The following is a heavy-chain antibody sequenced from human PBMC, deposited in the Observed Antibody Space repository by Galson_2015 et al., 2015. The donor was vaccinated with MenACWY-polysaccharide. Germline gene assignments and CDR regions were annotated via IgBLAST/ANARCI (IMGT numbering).Heavy chain of an antibody. CDR1: FSLGGWY. J-gene: IGHJ6*02. CDR2: IKKDGSEK. Sequence: FSLGGWYMTWVRQAPGKGLEWVANIKKDGSEKYYVDSVKGRFTISRDNSKNSLYLQMHSLRAEDTAVYSCARGHYGMDVWGQGTTVTVSS. V-gene: IGHV3-7*01. CDR3: ARGHYGMDV.